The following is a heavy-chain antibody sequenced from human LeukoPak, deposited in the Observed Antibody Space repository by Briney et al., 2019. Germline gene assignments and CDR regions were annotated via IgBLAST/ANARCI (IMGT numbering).Heavy chain of an antibody. CDR2: INNDGSST. J-gene: IGHJ4*02. Sequence: PGGSLRLSCAASGFTFSRYWMHWVRQAPGKGLVWVSRINNDGSSTTYADSVKGRFTISRDNAKNTLSLQMNSLRPEDTAVYYCARGAYCGGDCLLPISLYWGQGTLVTVSS. CDR3: ARGAYCGGDCLLPISLY. V-gene: IGHV3-74*01. CDR1: GFTFSRYW. D-gene: IGHD2-21*01.